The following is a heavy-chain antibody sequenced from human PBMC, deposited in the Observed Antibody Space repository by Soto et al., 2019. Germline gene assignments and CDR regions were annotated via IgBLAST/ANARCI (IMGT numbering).Heavy chain of an antibody. J-gene: IGHJ3*02. V-gene: IGHV4-39*01. CDR1: GGSISSRSYY. Sequence: ETLSLTCAVSGGSISSRSYYWDWIRQPPGKGLEWIGSMCYSGSTYYNPSLKSRVTISVDTSKNQFSLKLGSVTAADTVVYYCAKGGSGSYSNAFDIWGQGTMVTVSS. CDR2: MCYSGST. CDR3: AKGGSGSYSNAFDI. D-gene: IGHD3-10*01.